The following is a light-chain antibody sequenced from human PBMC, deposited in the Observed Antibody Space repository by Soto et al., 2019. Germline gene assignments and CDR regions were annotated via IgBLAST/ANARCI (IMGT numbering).Light chain of an antibody. V-gene: IGKV1-13*02. CDR2: DAS. J-gene: IGKJ1*01. CDR3: QQFSSYQWT. Sequence: IQLTQSPSSLSASVGDRVSITCRASQAISSALAWYQQKPGKAPNLLIYDASSLQSGVPSRFSGSGSGTDFTLTISSLQPEDFASYYCQQFSSYQWTFGQGTKQDIK. CDR1: QAISSA.